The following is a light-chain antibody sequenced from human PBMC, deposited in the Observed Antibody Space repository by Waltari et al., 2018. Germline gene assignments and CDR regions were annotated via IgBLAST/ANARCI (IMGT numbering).Light chain of an antibody. CDR2: EVH. CDR1: SDDVGGYNL. CDR3: CSYAGTTSWV. J-gene: IGLJ3*02. Sequence: QSALTQPASVSGSPGQSITISCTGTSDDVGGYNLVSWYQQSSGQAPKLIIYEVHKLPAGVSGRFCASRSGSTASLAISGLQSEDEANYYCCSYAGTTSWVFGGGTKVTVL. V-gene: IGLV2-23*02.